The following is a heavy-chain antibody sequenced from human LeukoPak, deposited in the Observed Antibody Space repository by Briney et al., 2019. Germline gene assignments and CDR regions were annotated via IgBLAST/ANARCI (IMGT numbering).Heavy chain of an antibody. Sequence: SVKVSCKASGGTFSSYAISWVRQAPGQGLEWMGRIIPILGIANYAQKFQGRVTITADKSTSTAYMELSSLRSEDTAVYYCAREDGYNGSGFGYWGQGTLVTVSS. CDR3: AREDGYNGSGFGY. V-gene: IGHV1-69*04. D-gene: IGHD5-24*01. CDR2: IIPILGIA. J-gene: IGHJ4*02. CDR1: GGTFSSYA.